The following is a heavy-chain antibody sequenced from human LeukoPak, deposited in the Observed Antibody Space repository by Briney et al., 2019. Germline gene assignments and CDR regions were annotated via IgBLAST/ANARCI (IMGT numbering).Heavy chain of an antibody. D-gene: IGHD3-10*01. V-gene: IGHV3-7*03. CDR1: GFIFSNYW. J-gene: IGHJ4*02. CDR2: IKKDGSDK. Sequence: GGSLRLSCVASGFIFSNYWMSWVRQAPGKGPEWVADIKKDGSDKYYVGSVKGRFTISRDNAKNSLYLQMNSLRAEDTAVYYCARDSLIQYGSGSYWGFDYWGQGILVTVSS. CDR3: ARDSLIQYGSGSYWGFDY.